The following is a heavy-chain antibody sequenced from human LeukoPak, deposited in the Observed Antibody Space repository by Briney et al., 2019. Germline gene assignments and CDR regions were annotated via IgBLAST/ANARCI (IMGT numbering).Heavy chain of an antibody. V-gene: IGHV1-2*02. D-gene: IGHD6-19*01. Sequence: AASVKVSCRPFGYTSTGYYIHWVRQAPGLGLEWMGWINPNTGATMYGQKFQGRVTLTRDTSIDTAYMELTNLRSDDTALYYCARDRVGSGWPRPYYFEFWGQGSLVTVSS. CDR2: INPNTGAT. CDR3: ARDRVGSGWPRPYYFEF. J-gene: IGHJ4*02. CDR1: GYTSTGYY.